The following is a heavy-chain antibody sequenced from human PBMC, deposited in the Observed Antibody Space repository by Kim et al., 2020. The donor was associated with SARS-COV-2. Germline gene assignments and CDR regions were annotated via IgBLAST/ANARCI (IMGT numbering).Heavy chain of an antibody. J-gene: IGHJ4*02. D-gene: IGHD3-10*01. CDR3: ARAGSTVKFFDY. Sequence: YHPSLKSRVTILVDKSKNQFSLKLWSVTAADTAVYYCARAGSTVKFFDYWGQGTLVAVSS. V-gene: IGHV4-4*02.